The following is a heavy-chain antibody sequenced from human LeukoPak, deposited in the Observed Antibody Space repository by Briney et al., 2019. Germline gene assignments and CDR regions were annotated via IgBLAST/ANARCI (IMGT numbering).Heavy chain of an antibody. CDR3: AVGSGDGSGYYFDY. Sequence: ASVTVSCKASGGTFSSYAISWVRQAPGQGLEWMGGIIPIFGTANYAQKFQGRVTITADESTSTAYMELSSLRSEDTAVYYCAVGSGDGSGYYFDYWGQGTLVTVSS. J-gene: IGHJ4*02. CDR1: GGTFSSYA. D-gene: IGHD5-24*01. V-gene: IGHV1-69*13. CDR2: IIPIFGTA.